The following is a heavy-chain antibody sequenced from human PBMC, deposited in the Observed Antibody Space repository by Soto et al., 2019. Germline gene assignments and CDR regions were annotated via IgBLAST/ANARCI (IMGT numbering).Heavy chain of an antibody. V-gene: IGHV3-30*18. J-gene: IGHJ6*02. CDR1: GFTFSSYG. CDR2: ISYDGSNK. D-gene: IGHD3-22*01. CDR3: AKAMGGYYYDSSGYSSYYGMDV. Sequence: QVQLVESGGGVVQPGRSLRLSCAASGFTFSSYGMHWVGQAQGKGLEWVAVISYDGSNKYYADSVKGRFTISRDNSKNTLYLQMNSLRAEDTAVYYCAKAMGGYYYDSSGYSSYYGMDVWGQGTTVTVSS.